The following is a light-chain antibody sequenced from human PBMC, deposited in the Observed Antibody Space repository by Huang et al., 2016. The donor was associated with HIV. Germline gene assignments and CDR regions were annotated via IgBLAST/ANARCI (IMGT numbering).Light chain of an antibody. J-gene: IGKJ5*01. CDR2: AAS. V-gene: IGKV1-17*03. CDR3: LQHLSYPPA. Sequence: DIQMTQSPSAMSASVGDRVNITCRANQDLNNDLLWFQQKPGKVPKNLIYAASNLPSGVPSRFSGSGSGTEFTLTISKLQPEDFATYYCLQHLSYPPAFGQGTRLEIK. CDR1: QDLNND.